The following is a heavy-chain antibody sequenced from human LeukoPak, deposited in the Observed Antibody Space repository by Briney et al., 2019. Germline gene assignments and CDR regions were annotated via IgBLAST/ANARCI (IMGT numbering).Heavy chain of an antibody. CDR2: ISSSGSTI. CDR3: ARDLLSIAARQPGVGY. J-gene: IGHJ4*02. V-gene: IGHV3-48*03. Sequence: PGGSLRLSCAASGFTFSSYEMNWVRQAPGKGLEWVSYISSSGSTIYYADSVKGRFTISRDNAKNSLYLQMNSLRAEDTAVYYCARDLLSIAARQPGVGYWGQGTLVTVSS. CDR1: GFTFSSYE. D-gene: IGHD6-6*01.